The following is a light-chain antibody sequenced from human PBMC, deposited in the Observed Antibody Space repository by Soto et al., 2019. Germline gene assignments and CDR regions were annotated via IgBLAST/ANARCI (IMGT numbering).Light chain of an antibody. CDR3: QQYDSYSWT. V-gene: IGKV1-5*01. J-gene: IGKJ1*01. CDR1: QSISTF. CDR2: DAS. Sequence: DIQMTQSPSTLSASAGDTVTITCRASQSISTFLAWYQQKPGKAPKLLILDASSLKSGVPSRFSGSGSGTEFTLTISSLPPDDFATYYCQQYDSYSWTFGQGTKVEIK.